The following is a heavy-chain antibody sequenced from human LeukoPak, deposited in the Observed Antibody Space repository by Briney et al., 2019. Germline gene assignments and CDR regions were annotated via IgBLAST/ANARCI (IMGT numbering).Heavy chain of an antibody. CDR2: INPNSGGT. D-gene: IGHD6-19*01. CDR1: GYTFTGYY. Sequence: ASVKVSCKASGYTFTGYYMHWVRQAPGQGFEWMGWINPNSGGTNYAQKFQGWVTMTRDTSISTAYMELSRLRSDDTAVYYCARRGGSGWYVDYWGQGTLVTVSS. V-gene: IGHV1-2*04. J-gene: IGHJ4*02. CDR3: ARRGGSGWYVDY.